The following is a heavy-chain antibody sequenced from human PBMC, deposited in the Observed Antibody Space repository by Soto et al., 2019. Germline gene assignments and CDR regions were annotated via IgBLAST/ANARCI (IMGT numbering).Heavy chain of an antibody. Sequence: PGESLKISCKGSGYSFTIYWIGWLRQMPGKGLEWMGIIYPGDSDTRYSPSFQGQVTISADKSISTAYLQWSSLKASDTAMYYCARTSAAGKYYYGMDVWGQGTTVTVSS. CDR3: ARTSAAGKYYYGMDV. D-gene: IGHD6-13*01. CDR1: GYSFTIYW. V-gene: IGHV5-51*01. CDR2: IYPGDSDT. J-gene: IGHJ6*02.